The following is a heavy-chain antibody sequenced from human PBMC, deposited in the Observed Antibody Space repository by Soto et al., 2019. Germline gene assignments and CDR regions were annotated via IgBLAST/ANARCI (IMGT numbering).Heavy chain of an antibody. V-gene: IGHV3-23*01. D-gene: IGHD5-18*01. Sequence: GGSLRLSCAASGFTFSSYAMSWVRQAPGKGLEWVSAISGSGGSTYSADSVKGRFTISRDNSKNTLYLQMNSLRADDTAVYYCAKVMVKNWFDPWGQGTLVTVSS. J-gene: IGHJ5*02. CDR3: AKVMVKNWFDP. CDR1: GFTFSSYA. CDR2: ISGSGGST.